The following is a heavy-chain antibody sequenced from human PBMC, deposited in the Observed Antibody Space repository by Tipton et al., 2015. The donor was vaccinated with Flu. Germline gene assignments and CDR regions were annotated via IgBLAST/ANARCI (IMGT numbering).Heavy chain of an antibody. CDR1: GFTFSSYG. D-gene: IGHD3-10*01. CDR2: IRSDGGNR. Sequence: SGFTFSSYGMHWVRQAPGKGLEWVAFIRSDGGNRYYADSVQGRFTISRRTSKSILYLHMNSLRPEDTALYYCAKVTRDYGSGIDYWGQGTLVTVSS. J-gene: IGHJ4*02. CDR3: AKVTRDYGSGIDY. V-gene: IGHV3-30*02.